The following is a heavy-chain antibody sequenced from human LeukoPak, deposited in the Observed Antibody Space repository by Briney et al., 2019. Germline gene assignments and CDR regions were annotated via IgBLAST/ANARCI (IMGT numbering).Heavy chain of an antibody. CDR2: IYHSGST. CDR1: GGSFSGYS. D-gene: IGHD3-22*01. J-gene: IGHJ5*02. V-gene: IGHV4-30-2*01. CDR3: ARAPNYFDSSGYSVGWFDP. Sequence: SETLSLTCAVYGGSFSGYSWNWIRQPPGKGLEWIGYIYHSGSTYYNPSLKSRVTMSIDRSKNQFSLKLSSVTAADTAVYYCARAPNYFDSSGYSVGWFDPWGQGTLVTVSS.